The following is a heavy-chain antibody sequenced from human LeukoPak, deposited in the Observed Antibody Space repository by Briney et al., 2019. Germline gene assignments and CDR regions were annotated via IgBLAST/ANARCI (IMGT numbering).Heavy chain of an antibody. Sequence: GGSLRLSCAASGFTFSSHVMHWVRQAPGKGLEWVAVISYDGSNKYYADSVKGRFTISRDNSKNTLYLQMNSLRAEDTAVYYCAKDWYCSGGSCYGGSYYYYGMDVWGQGTTVTVSS. D-gene: IGHD2-15*01. CDR1: GFTFSSHV. V-gene: IGHV3-30*18. CDR2: ISYDGSNK. J-gene: IGHJ6*02. CDR3: AKDWYCSGGSCYGGSYYYYGMDV.